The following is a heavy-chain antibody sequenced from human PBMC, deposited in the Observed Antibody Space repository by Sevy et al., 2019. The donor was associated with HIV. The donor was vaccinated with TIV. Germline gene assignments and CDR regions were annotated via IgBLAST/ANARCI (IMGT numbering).Heavy chain of an antibody. CDR1: GYTFTSYD. Sequence: ASLKVSCKASGYTFTSYDINWVRQATGQGLEWMGWMNPNSGNTGYAQKFQGRVTMTRNTSISTAYMELSSLRSDDTAVYYCARGGRIYSSTKTPVDPWGQGTLVTVSS. V-gene: IGHV1-8*01. J-gene: IGHJ5*02. D-gene: IGHD6-13*01. CDR3: ARGGRIYSSTKTPVDP. CDR2: MNPNSGNT.